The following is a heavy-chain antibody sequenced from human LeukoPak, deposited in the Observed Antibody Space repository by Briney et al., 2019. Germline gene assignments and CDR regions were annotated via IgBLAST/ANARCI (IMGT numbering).Heavy chain of an antibody. D-gene: IGHD1-26*01. CDR3: ARLVGASDY. CDR1: GYTFTSYG. Sequence: GASVKVSCKASGYTFTSYGISWVRQMPGKGLEWMGIIYPGDSDTRYSPSFQGQVTISADKSISTAYLQWSSLRASDTAMYYCARLVGASDYWGQGTLVTVSS. CDR2: IYPGDSDT. V-gene: IGHV5-51*01. J-gene: IGHJ4*02.